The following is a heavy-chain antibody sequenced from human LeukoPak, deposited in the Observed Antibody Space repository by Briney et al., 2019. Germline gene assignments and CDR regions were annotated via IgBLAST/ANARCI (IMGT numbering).Heavy chain of an antibody. V-gene: IGHV3-30*18. D-gene: IGHD5-24*01. CDR2: ISYDGSNR. Sequence: GGSLILSCAASGFTFSSYGMHWVRQAPGKGLEWVAVISYDGSNRYYADSVKGRFTISRDNSKNTLYLQMSSLRAEDTAVYCCAKGEMATIWGVFDYWGQGALVTVSS. CDR1: GFTFSSYG. CDR3: AKGEMATIWGVFDY. J-gene: IGHJ4*02.